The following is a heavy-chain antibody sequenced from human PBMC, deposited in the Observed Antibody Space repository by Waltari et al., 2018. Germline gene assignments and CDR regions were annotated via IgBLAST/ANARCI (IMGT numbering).Heavy chain of an antibody. CDR1: GYSISSGYY. Sequence: QVQLQESGPGLVKPSETLSLTCAVSGYSISSGYYWGWIRQPPGKGLEWIGSIYHSGSTYYNPSLKSRVTISVDTSKNQFSLKLSSVTAADTAVYYCARDPYGDYELGYWGQGTLVTVSS. CDR3: ARDPYGDYELGY. CDR2: IYHSGST. V-gene: IGHV4-38-2*02. D-gene: IGHD4-17*01. J-gene: IGHJ4*02.